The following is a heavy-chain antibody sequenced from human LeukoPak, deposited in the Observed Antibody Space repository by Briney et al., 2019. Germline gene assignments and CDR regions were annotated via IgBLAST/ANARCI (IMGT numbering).Heavy chain of an antibody. CDR1: GYTFTSYA. CDR2: INAGNGNT. V-gene: IGHV1-3*01. Sequence: ASVKVSCKASGYTFTSYAMHWVRQAPGQRLEWMGWINAGNGNTKYSQKFQGRVTITRDTSASTAYMELSSLRSEDTAVYYCARDLWDIGVAGVDTAMGIFDDWGQGTLVTVSS. CDR3: ARDLWDIGVAGVDTAMGIFDD. J-gene: IGHJ4*02. D-gene: IGHD5-18*01.